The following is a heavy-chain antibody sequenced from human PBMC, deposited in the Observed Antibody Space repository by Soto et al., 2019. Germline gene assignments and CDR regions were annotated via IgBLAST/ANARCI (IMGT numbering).Heavy chain of an antibody. Sequence: GGSLRLSCAASGFTFSSYGMHWVRQAPGKGLEWVAVIWYDGSNKYYADSVKGRFTISRDNSKNTLYLQMNSLRAEDTAVYYCARGLIYGDYYFDYWGQGTLVTVSS. CDR3: ARGLIYGDYYFDY. V-gene: IGHV3-33*01. CDR1: GFTFSSYG. J-gene: IGHJ4*02. D-gene: IGHD4-17*01. CDR2: IWYDGSNK.